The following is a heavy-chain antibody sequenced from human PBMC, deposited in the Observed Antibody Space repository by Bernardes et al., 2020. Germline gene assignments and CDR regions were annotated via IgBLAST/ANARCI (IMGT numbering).Heavy chain of an antibody. CDR2: ISSSSSTI. J-gene: IGHJ6*03. CDR1: GFTFSSYS. CDR3: SRDYYGSGSSYMDG. Sequence: GGSLRLSCAASGFTFSSYSMNWVRQAPGKGLEWVSYISSSSSTIYYAYSVKGRFTISRDNAKNSLYLQMNSLRDEDTAVYYCSRDYYGSGSSYMDGWGKGTTVTVSS. V-gene: IGHV3-48*02. D-gene: IGHD3-10*01.